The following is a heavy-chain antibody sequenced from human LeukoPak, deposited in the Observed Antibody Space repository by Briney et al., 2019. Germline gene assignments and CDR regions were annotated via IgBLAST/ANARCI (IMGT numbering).Heavy chain of an antibody. CDR3: ATRGITGTTTPDY. J-gene: IGHJ4*02. D-gene: IGHD1-20*01. CDR2: ISGGGART. CDR1: GFTFSSYG. V-gene: IGHV3-23*01. Sequence: GGTLRLSCAASGFTFSSYGMSWVRQAPGKGLEWVSAISGGGARTHYADSVKGRFTISRDTSKNTLYLQMNSLRAEDTAIYYCATRGITGTTTPDYWGQGTLVTVSS.